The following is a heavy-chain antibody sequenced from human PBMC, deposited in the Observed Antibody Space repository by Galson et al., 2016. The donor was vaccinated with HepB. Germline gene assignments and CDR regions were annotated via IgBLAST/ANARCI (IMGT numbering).Heavy chain of an antibody. J-gene: IGHJ4*02. D-gene: IGHD4-17*01. Sequence: PALVKPTQTLTLTCTFSGFSPRTSGVGVGWIRQPPGKALEWLALIYWDDDKRFSPSLKTRLTITKDTSKNQVVLTVTNMDPLDTATYYCAHTPYGDFFDYWGQGTLVTVSS. CDR3: AHTPYGDFFDY. CDR1: GFSPRTSGVG. V-gene: IGHV2-5*02. CDR2: IYWDDDK.